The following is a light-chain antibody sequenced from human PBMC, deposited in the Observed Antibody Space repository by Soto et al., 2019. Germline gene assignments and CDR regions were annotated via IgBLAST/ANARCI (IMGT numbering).Light chain of an antibody. CDR2: GAS. Sequence: EIVLTQSPGTLSLSPGERVTLSCRASQSVSNNYLAWYQPKPGQAPRLLIYGASNRATGIPERFSGSGSGADLTLTISRREPEDFAVYYCQQYGSSGTFGQGTKV. CDR3: QQYGSSGT. J-gene: IGKJ1*01. V-gene: IGKV3-20*01. CDR1: QSVSNNY.